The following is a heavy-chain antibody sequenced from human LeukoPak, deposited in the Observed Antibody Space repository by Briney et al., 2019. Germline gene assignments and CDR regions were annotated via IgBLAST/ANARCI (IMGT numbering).Heavy chain of an antibody. CDR1: GFSFSKYL. V-gene: IGHV3-74*01. Sequence: GGSLRLSCAASGFSFSKYLMHWVRQTPREGLVWVSRIKEDGTYTSYADSVKGRFTISRDNARNTVFLQMNSLRAEDTAVYYCARDFDMGITPGDDFDFWGQGTLVTVSS. J-gene: IGHJ4*02. CDR2: IKEDGTYT. D-gene: IGHD3-9*01. CDR3: ARDFDMGITPGDDFDF.